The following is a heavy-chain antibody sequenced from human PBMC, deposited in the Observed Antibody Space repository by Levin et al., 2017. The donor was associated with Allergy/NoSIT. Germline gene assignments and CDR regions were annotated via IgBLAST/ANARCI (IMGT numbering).Heavy chain of an antibody. D-gene: IGHD1-14*01. J-gene: IGHJ3*02. CDR1: GFSVSSNY. CDR2: IFSGGDT. V-gene: IGHV3-53*01. CDR3: AKLTGFMYAFHI. Sequence: GGSLRLSCAPSGFSVSSNYMSWVRQAPGKGLEWVSAIFSGGDTYYADSVKGRFTISRDISKNTLYLQMNSLRAEDTAVYYGAKLTGFMYAFHIWGQGTMVTVPS.